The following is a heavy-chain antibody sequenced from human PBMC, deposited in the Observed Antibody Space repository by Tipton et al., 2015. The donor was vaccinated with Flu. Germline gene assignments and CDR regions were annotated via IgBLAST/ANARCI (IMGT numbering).Heavy chain of an antibody. J-gene: IGHJ4*02. CDR1: SGSIRSTNYF. V-gene: IGHV4-39*01. Sequence: LRLSCTVSSGSIRSTNYFCAWIRQPPGKRLELIGSIYPSGTTYFNPSLKSRVTISVDTSKSQFSLMLKSVTAADTAVYYCARLSYYDVDLKNFYFDYWGQGALVTVSS. D-gene: IGHD3-10*02. CDR3: ARLSYYDVDLKNFYFDY. CDR2: IYPSGTT.